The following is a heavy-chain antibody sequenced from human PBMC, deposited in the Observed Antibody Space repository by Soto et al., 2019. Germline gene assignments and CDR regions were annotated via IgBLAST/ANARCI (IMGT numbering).Heavy chain of an antibody. J-gene: IGHJ4*02. D-gene: IGHD7-27*01. CDR3: ARSSSPWGRIDY. V-gene: IGHV4-59*08. Sequence: QVQLQESGPGLVKPSETLSLTCTVSGGSISSYYWSWIRQPPGKGLEWIGYIYYSGSTNYNPSLKSRVTISVDTSKNQFSLKLSSVTAADTAVYYCARSSSPWGRIDYWGQGTLVTVSS. CDR1: GGSISSYY. CDR2: IYYSGST.